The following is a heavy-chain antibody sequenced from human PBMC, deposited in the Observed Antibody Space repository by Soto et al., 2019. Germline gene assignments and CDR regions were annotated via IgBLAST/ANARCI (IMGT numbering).Heavy chain of an antibody. J-gene: IGHJ5*02. V-gene: IGHV4-4*07. CDR3: ARDEYYDSNNWFEH. D-gene: IGHD3-22*01. Sequence: SETLSLTCTVSGGSIRNYYWSWIRQPAGKGLEWIGRVYSTGTTNYNPSLRSRVAMSVDTSKNQFSLRLDSVTAADTATYFCARDEYYDSNNWFEHWGLGTPVTVSS. CDR2: VYSTGTT. CDR1: GGSIRNYY.